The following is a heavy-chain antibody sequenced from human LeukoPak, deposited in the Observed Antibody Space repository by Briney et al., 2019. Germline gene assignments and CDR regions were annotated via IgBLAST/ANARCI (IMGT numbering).Heavy chain of an antibody. CDR1: GFTFRNYW. Sequence: GGSLRLSCAASGFTFRNYWMSWVRQAPGKGLEWVAKVKQDGSEKYYVDSVKGRFAVSRDNAKNSLYLQMNSLRAEETAVYYCARGGRSGSYSFEYWGQGTLVTVSS. D-gene: IGHD1-26*01. J-gene: IGHJ4*02. CDR2: VKQDGSEK. CDR3: ARGGRSGSYSFEY. V-gene: IGHV3-7*01.